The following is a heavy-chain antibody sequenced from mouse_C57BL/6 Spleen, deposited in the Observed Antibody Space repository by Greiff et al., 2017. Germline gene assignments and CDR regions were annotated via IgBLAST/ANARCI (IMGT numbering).Heavy chain of an antibody. CDR2: ISDGGSYT. J-gene: IGHJ3*01. CDR1: GFTFSSYA. Sequence: EVQLVESGGGLVKPGGSLKLSCAASGFTFSSYAMSWVRQTPEKRLEWVATISDGGSYTYYPDNVKGRFTISRDNAKNNLYLQMSHLKSEDTAMYYCAKTPFAYWGQGTLVTVSA. CDR3: AKTPFAY. V-gene: IGHV5-4*01.